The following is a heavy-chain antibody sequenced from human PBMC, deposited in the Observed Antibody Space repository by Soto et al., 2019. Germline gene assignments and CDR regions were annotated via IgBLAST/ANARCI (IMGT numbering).Heavy chain of an antibody. D-gene: IGHD6-19*01. V-gene: IGHV3-21*01. CDR3: ARAGIAVAGTYYYCGMDV. CDR1: GFTFSSYS. J-gene: IGHJ6*02. Sequence: GGSLRLSCAASGFTFSSYSMNWVRQAPGKGLEWVSSISSSSSYIYYADSVKGRFTISRDNAKNSLYLQMNSLRAEDTAVYYCARAGIAVAGTYYYCGMDVWGQGTTVTASS. CDR2: ISSSSSYI.